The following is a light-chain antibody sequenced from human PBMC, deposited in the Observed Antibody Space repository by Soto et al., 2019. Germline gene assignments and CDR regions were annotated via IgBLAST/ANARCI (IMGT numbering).Light chain of an antibody. CDR3: QQYGSSGT. J-gene: IGKJ1*01. V-gene: IGKV3-20*01. Sequence: EIVLTQSPGTLSLSPGERATLSCRASQSVSNHYLAWYPQTPGQAPRLLIYGASNRATGIPDRFSGSGSGTDFTLTISRLEPEDFAVYYCQQYGSSGTFGQGTKVDIK. CDR1: QSVSNHY. CDR2: GAS.